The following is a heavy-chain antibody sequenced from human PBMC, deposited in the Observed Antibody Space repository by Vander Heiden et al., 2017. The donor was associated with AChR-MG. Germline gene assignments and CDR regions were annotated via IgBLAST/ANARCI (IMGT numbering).Heavy chain of an antibody. Sequence: EVQLLESGGGLVQPGGSLRLSCAASGFTFSSYAMSWVRQAPGKGLEWVSAISGSGGSTYYADSVKGRFTISRDNSKNTLYLQMNSLRAEDTAVYYCAKPPEYYYDSSGYPTLFDYWGQGTLVTVSS. V-gene: IGHV3-23*01. D-gene: IGHD3-22*01. CDR3: AKPPEYYYDSSGYPTLFDY. J-gene: IGHJ4*02. CDR2: ISGSGGST. CDR1: GFTFSSYA.